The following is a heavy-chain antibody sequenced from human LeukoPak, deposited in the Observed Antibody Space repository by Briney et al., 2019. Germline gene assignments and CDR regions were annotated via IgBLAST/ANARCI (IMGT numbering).Heavy chain of an antibody. V-gene: IGHV1-69*01. CDR2: IIPILGTA. CDR1: GGTFSRYP. Sequence: LVKVSCKASGGTFSRYPISWVRQAPGQGLEWMGGIIPILGTANYAQKFQGRVTITADEPPSTAYMELGSLRSEDTAVYYCATQATYYGSGNQDYYYYYMDVWGIGTTVTVSS. J-gene: IGHJ6*03. CDR3: ATQATYYGSGNQDYYYYYMDV. D-gene: IGHD3-10*01.